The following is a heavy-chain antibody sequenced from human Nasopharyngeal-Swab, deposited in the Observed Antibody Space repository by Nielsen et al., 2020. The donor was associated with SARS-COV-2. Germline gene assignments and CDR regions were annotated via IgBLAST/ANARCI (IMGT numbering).Heavy chain of an antibody. Sequence: GESLKISCAASEFTFSSSAMHWVRQAPGKGLEWVAVISYDGSNKYFADSVKGRFTISRDNSKNTLYLQMNSLRAEDTAVYYCASPPLDSSGYYYGFHYWGRGTLVTASS. CDR3: ASPPLDSSGYYYGFHY. V-gene: IGHV3-30-3*01. CDR1: EFTFSSSA. D-gene: IGHD3-22*01. J-gene: IGHJ4*02. CDR2: ISYDGSNK.